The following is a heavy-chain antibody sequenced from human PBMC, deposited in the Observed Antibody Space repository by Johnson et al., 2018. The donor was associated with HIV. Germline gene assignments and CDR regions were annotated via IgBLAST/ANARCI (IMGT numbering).Heavy chain of an antibody. CDR2: ISYDGSNK. J-gene: IGHJ3*02. V-gene: IGHV3-30*04. D-gene: IGHD3-10*01. CDR3: ARALTMVRGVISDALDI. CDR1: GFTFSSYA. Sequence: QVQVVESGGGVVQPGRSLRLPCAASGFTFSSYAMHWVRQAPGKGLEWVAVISYDGSNKYFADSVKGRFTISRDNSKNTLYLQMNSLRAEDTALYYCARALTMVRGVISDALDIWGQETMVTVSS.